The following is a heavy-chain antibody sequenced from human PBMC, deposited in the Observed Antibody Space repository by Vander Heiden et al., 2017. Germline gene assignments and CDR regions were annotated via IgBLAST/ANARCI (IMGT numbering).Heavy chain of an antibody. J-gene: IGHJ4*02. V-gene: IGHV3-23*01. CDR2: ISGSGGST. D-gene: IGHD5-18*01. Sequence: EVQLLESGGGLVQPGGSLNLPCAASGVTFSSYAMSWVRQAPGKWLEWVSAISGSGGSTYYADSVKGRFTISRDNSKNTLYLQMNSLRAEDTAVYYCAKGRGYSWVDYWGQGTLVTVSS. CDR3: AKGRGYSWVDY. CDR1: GVTFSSYA.